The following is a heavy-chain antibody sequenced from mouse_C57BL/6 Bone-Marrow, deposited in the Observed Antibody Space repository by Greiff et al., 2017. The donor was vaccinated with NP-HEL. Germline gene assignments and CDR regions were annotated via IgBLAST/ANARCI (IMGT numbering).Heavy chain of an antibody. CDR3: AREVLGNSGYFDY. J-gene: IGHJ2*01. Sequence: QVQLQHPGTELVKPGASVKLSCKASGYTFTSYWMHWVKQRPGQGLEWIGNINPSNGGTNYNEKFKSKATLTVDKSSSTAYMQLSSLTSEDSAVYYCAREVLGNSGYFDYWGQGTTLTVSS. CDR2: INPSNGGT. D-gene: IGHD2-1*01. V-gene: IGHV1-53*01. CDR1: GYTFTSYW.